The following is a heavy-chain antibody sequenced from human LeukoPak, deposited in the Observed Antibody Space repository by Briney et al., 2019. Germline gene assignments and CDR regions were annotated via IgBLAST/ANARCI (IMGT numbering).Heavy chain of an antibody. CDR3: ASLLNVGRYQYYAMDV. D-gene: IGHD2-2*01. V-gene: IGHV4-59*12. CDR2: IYYSWST. Sequence: SETLSLTCTVSGGSISSYYWSWIRQPPGQGLEWIWYIYYSWSTNYNPSLKSRLTISVDTSKNQFSLQLSSVTAVGTAVYYCASLLNVGRYQYYAMDVWGQGTTVTVSS. J-gene: IGHJ6*02. CDR1: GGSISSYY.